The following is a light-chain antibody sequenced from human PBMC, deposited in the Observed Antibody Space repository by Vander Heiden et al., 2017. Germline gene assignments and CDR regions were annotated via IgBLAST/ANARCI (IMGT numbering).Light chain of an antibody. CDR3: QQYDNLPQALT. Sequence: DIQMTQSQSSLSASVGDNVTITCQASQDISNYLKWYQQKPGKAPKLLIYEASNLETGVPSRFSGSGSGTDFTFTISSLQPEDIATYYWQQYDNLPQALTFGGGTKVEIK. V-gene: IGKV1-33*01. J-gene: IGKJ4*02. CDR1: QDISNY. CDR2: EAS.